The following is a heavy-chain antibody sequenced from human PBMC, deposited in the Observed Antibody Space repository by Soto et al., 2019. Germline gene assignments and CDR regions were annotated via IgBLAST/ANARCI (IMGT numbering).Heavy chain of an antibody. Sequence: ASVKVSCKASGYTLTSYYMHWVRQAPGQGLEWIGIINPSGGSTTYAQKFRGRVTMTRDPSTSTVYMELSSLRSEDTAVYYCARAGFSLVSRTHYYYYYMDVWG. CDR3: ARAGFSLVSRTHYYYYYMDV. J-gene: IGHJ6*03. CDR1: GYTLTSYY. V-gene: IGHV1-46*03. CDR2: INPSGGST. D-gene: IGHD3-9*01.